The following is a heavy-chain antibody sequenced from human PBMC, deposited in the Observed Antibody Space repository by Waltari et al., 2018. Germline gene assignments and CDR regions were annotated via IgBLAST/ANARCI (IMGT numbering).Heavy chain of an antibody. V-gene: IGHV3-30-3*01. CDR1: GFTFNPHP. D-gene: IGHD3-16*01. CDR2: ISHDGASK. Sequence: QVQLVESGGGVVQPGRSLRLACAASGFTFNPHPTNSVRQVPGKGLEWVAIISHDGASKYYADSVKGRFTISRDNSKNTLYLEMNSLRPEDTARYYCARDSHRLTPEYGFDFWGQGTMVSVSS. J-gene: IGHJ3*01. CDR3: ARDSHRLTPEYGFDF.